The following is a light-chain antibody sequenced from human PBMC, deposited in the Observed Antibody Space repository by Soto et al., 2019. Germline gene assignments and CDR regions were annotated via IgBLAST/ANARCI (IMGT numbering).Light chain of an antibody. CDR2: KAS. CDR1: QSISSW. CDR3: QQYGSSLT. J-gene: IGKJ4*01. V-gene: IGKV1-5*03. Sequence: DIQMTQSPSTLSASVGDRVTITCRASQSISSWLAWYQQKPGKAPKLLIYKASSLESGVPSRFSSSGSGTEFTLTISSLQPDDFAVYYCQQYGSSLTFGGGTKVDIK.